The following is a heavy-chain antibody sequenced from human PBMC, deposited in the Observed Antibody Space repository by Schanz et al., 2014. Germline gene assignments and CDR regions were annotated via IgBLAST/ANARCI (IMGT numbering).Heavy chain of an antibody. CDR1: GGSISSGGYY. CDR3: ARDRGYDFSFDP. D-gene: IGHD3-3*01. Sequence: QVPLQESGPGLVKPSQTLSLTCTVSGGSISSGGYYWSWIRQHPGKGLEWIGRIYTSGSTNYNPSLKSRVTMSLDTSKNQFSLKLSSVTAADTAVYYCARDRGYDFSFDPWGQGTLVTVSS. V-gene: IGHV4-61*02. CDR2: IYTSGST. J-gene: IGHJ5*02.